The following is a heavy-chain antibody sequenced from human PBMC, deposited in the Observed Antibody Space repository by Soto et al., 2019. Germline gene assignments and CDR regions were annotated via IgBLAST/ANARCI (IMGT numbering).Heavy chain of an antibody. V-gene: IGHV1-69*12. CDR2: IIPIFGTA. J-gene: IGHJ6*02. CDR1: GGTFSSYA. D-gene: IGHD6-13*01. Sequence: QVQLVQSGAEVKKPGSSVKVSCRASGGTFSSYAISWVRQSPGQGLEWMGGIIPIFGTANYAQKFQGRVTITADESTSTAYMELSSLRSEDTAVYYCARDLAAAGTDYYGMDVWGQGTTVTVSS. CDR3: ARDLAAAGTDYYGMDV.